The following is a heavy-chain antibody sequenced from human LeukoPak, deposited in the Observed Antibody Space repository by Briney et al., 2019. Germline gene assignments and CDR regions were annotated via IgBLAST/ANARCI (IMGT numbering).Heavy chain of an antibody. Sequence: SETLSLTCTVSGGSISSYYWSWIRQPPGKGLEWIGYIYYSGSTNYNPSLKSRVTISVDTSKNQFSLKLSSVTAADTAVYYCARWDSGSYYYFDYWGQGTVVTVSS. CDR3: ARWDSGSYYYFDY. V-gene: IGHV4-59*08. D-gene: IGHD1-26*01. J-gene: IGHJ4*02. CDR1: GGSISSYY. CDR2: IYYSGST.